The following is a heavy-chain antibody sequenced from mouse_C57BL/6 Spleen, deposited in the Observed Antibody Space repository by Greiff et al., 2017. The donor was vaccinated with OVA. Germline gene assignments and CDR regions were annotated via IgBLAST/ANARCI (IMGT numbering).Heavy chain of an antibody. CDR2: ISSGGSYT. D-gene: IGHD2-1*01. CDR1: GFTFSSYG. J-gene: IGHJ2*01. V-gene: IGHV5-6*01. Sequence: EVNLVESGGDLVKPGGSLKLSCAASGFTFSSYGMSWVRQTPDKRLEWVATISSGGSYTYYPDSVKGRFTISRDNAKNTLYLQMSSLKSEDTAMYYCARQTAIYYGNYDYWGQGTTLTVSS. CDR3: ARQTAIYYGNYDY.